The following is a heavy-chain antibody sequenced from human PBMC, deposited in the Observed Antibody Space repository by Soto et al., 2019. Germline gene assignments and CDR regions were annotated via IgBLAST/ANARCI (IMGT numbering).Heavy chain of an antibody. CDR2: IYYSGST. D-gene: IGHD4-17*01. J-gene: IGHJ4*02. Sequence: PSETLSLTCTVSGGSISSYYWSWIRQPPGKGLEWIGYIYYSGSTNYNPSLKSRVTISVDTSKNQFSLKLSSVTAADTAVYYCARQGYGGDNFDYWGQGTLVTVSS. CDR3: ARQGYGGDNFDY. CDR1: GGSISSYY. V-gene: IGHV4-59*08.